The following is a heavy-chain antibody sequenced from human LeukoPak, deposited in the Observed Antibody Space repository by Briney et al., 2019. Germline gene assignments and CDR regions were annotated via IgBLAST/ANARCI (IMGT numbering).Heavy chain of an antibody. J-gene: IGHJ4*02. V-gene: IGHV3-23*01. CDR2: ISASGST. CDR1: GFPLTNYA. CDR3: ARSGVAATPRTSDC. Sequence: GGSLRLSCAASGFPLTNYAISWVRQAPGKRLEWVSAISASGSTYYADSVKGHFTISRDNSRNTLYLQMNSLRAEDTAVYYCARSGVAATPRTSDCWGQGTLVTVSS. D-gene: IGHD2-15*01.